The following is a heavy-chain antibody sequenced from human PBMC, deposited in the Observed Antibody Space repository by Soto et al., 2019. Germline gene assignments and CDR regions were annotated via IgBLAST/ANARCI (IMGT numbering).Heavy chain of an antibody. CDR1: VGTFSSYA. Sequence: QVQLLQSGAEVKQPGSSVKVSCKASVGTFSSYAISWVRQAPGQGLEWMGGIIPIFGTANYAQKFQGRVTITADEYTNTAYMELCSMRSEDRAVYYCARDPPDYGGLRVFGCYYYYGMDVWGQGTTVTVSS. CDR2: IIPIFGTA. V-gene: IGHV1-69*12. D-gene: IGHD4-17*01. J-gene: IGHJ6*02. CDR3: ARDPPDYGGLRVFGCYYYYGMDV.